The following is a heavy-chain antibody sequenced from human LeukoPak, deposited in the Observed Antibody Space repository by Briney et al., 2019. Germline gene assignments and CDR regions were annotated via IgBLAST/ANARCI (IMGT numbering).Heavy chain of an antibody. Sequence: GGSLRLSCAASGFTFSSYAMHWVRQAPGKGLEWVAVISYDGSNKYYADSVKGRFTISRDNSKNTLYLQMNSLRAEDTAVYFCARDYYFSGYGAFDSWGQGTLVTVSS. D-gene: IGHD5-12*01. CDR3: ARDYYFSGYGAFDS. CDR1: GFTFSSYA. CDR2: ISYDGSNK. V-gene: IGHV3-30-3*01. J-gene: IGHJ4*02.